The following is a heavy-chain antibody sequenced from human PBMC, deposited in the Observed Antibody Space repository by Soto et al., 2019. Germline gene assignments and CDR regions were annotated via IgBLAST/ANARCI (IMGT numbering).Heavy chain of an antibody. CDR2: MNSDGSRT. CDR1: GFTFSTYW. D-gene: IGHD2-21*01. J-gene: IGHJ4*02. Sequence: EVQLVESGGGIVQPGGSLRLSCAASGFTFSTYWMHWVRQAPGKGLVWVSRMNSDGSRTSYADSVKGRFTISRDNAKNTLYLQMNSVRAEDTAVYYCARVPYCASCVDRHFDYWGQGTLVTVSS. V-gene: IGHV3-74*01. CDR3: ARVPYCASCVDRHFDY.